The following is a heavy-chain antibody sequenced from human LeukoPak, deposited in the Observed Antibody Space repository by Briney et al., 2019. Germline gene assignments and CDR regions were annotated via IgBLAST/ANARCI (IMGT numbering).Heavy chain of an antibody. V-gene: IGHV4-4*07. CDR3: ATSRPYDFWSGYTLDY. CDR1: GGSISSYY. Sequence: SETLSLTCTVSGGSISSYYWSWIRQPAGKGLEWIGRIYTSGSTNYNPSLKSRVTMSVDTSKNQFSLKLSSVTAADTAVYYCATSRPYDFWSGYTLDYWGQGTLVTVSS. J-gene: IGHJ4*02. CDR2: IYTSGST. D-gene: IGHD3-3*01.